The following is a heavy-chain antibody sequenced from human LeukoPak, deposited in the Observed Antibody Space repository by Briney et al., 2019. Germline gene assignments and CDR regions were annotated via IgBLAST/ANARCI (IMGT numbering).Heavy chain of an antibody. CDR2: IYTSGST. V-gene: IGHV4-4*07. CDR1: GGSFSSYY. CDR3: ARDSYDSSGYYHGY. Sequence: SETLSLTCAVYGGSFSSYYWSWIRQPAGKGLEWIGRIYTSGSTNYNPSLKSRVTMSVDTSKNQFSLKLSSVTAADTAVYYCARDSYDSSGYYHGYWGQGTLVTVSS. J-gene: IGHJ4*02. D-gene: IGHD3-22*01.